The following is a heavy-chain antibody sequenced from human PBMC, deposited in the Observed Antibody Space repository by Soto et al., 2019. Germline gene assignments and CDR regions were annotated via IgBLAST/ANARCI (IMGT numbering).Heavy chain of an antibody. V-gene: IGHV6-1*01. CDR2: TYYRSKWYN. CDR3: ARIAGHASSIAARLGWFDP. J-gene: IGHJ5*02. D-gene: IGHD6-6*01. Sequence: SQTLSLTCAISGDSVSSNSAAWNWIRQSPSRGLEWLGRTYYRSKWYNDYAVSVKSRITINPDTSKNQFSLQLNSVTPEDTAVYYCARIAGHASSIAARLGWFDPWGQGTLVTVSS. CDR1: GDSVSSNSAA.